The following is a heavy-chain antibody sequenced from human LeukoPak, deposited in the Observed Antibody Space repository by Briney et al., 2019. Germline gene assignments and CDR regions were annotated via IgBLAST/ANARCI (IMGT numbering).Heavy chain of an antibody. D-gene: IGHD3-10*01. CDR1: GFTVSSNY. Sequence: GSLRLSCAASGFTVSSNYMSWVRQPPGKGLEWIGSIYYSGSTYYNPSLKSRVTISVDTSKNQFSLKLSSVTAADTAVYYCASPKSYYYGSGSYDYWGQGTLVTVSS. CDR3: ASPKSYYYGSGSYDY. V-gene: IGHV4-39*01. CDR2: IYYSGST. J-gene: IGHJ4*02.